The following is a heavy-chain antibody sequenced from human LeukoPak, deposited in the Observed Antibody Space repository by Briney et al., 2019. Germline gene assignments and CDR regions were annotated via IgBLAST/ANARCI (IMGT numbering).Heavy chain of an antibody. J-gene: IGHJ4*02. CDR1: GASISSYY. V-gene: IGHV4-59*08. Sequence: NPSETLSLTCTVSGASISSYYWSWIRQPPGKGLEWIGYIYDSGSTNYNPSLKSRVTMSSDTSKNQISLKLGSVTAADTAVYYCARLSPSSTAVAGTPPDYWGQGTLVTVSS. CDR3: ARLSPSSTAVAGTPPDY. D-gene: IGHD6-19*01. CDR2: IYDSGST.